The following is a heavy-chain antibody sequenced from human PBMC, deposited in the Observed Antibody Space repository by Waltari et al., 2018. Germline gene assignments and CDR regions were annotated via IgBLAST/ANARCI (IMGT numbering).Heavy chain of an antibody. CDR2: IIPKVNVI. V-gene: IGHV1-69*02. CDR1: GGPFNSLT. J-gene: IGHJ6*02. Sequence: QVHLEQSAAEVARPGSSVKVSCKSSGGPFNSLTITWVRQARGQGLEYMGRIIPKVNVIDYAQRSEGRLTFTADRSTSTAYMEVTSLRSDDSAIYYCAIYDGTYGLHVWGQGTTVIVSS. D-gene: IGHD3-3*01. CDR3: AIYDGTYGLHV.